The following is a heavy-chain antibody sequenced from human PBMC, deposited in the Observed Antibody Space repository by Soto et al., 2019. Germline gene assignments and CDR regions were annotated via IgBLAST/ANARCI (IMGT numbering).Heavy chain of an antibody. V-gene: IGHV5-10-1*01. Sequence: GESLKISCKGSGYSFTTYWINWVRQMPGKGLEWVGRIDPNDSYTSYSPSFQGHVTISADKSIKTAYLQWSSLKASDTAMYYCARQHYYDSSGYYGMGYWGQGTLVTVSS. D-gene: IGHD3-22*01. CDR2: IDPNDSYT. CDR3: ARQHYYDSSGYYGMGY. CDR1: GYSFTTYW. J-gene: IGHJ4*02.